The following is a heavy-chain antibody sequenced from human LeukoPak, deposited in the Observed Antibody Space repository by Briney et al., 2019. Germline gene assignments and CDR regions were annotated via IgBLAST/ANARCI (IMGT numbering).Heavy chain of an antibody. CDR2: TYYRSKSYN. Sequence: SQTLSLTCAVSGDTISSNSGAWNWLRQGPARGPEWLVRTYYRSKSYNDYAVSVKSRITINPDTSKNQFSLQLNSVTPEDTAVYYCARDRGSGWYLNYYYGMDVWGQGTTVTVSS. J-gene: IGHJ6*02. V-gene: IGHV6-1*01. CDR3: ARDRGSGWYLNYYYGMDV. CDR1: GDTISSNSGA. D-gene: IGHD6-19*01.